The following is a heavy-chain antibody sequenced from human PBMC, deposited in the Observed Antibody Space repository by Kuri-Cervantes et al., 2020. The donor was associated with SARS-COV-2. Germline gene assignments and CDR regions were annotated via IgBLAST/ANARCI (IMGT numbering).Heavy chain of an antibody. Sequence: LSLTCAASGFTFSDYYMSWIRQAPGKGLEWVSYIIISSSYTNYADSVKGRFTISRDNAKNSLYLQMNSLRAEDTAVYYCASSNNTHYYYYGMDVWGQGTTVTVSS. CDR2: IIISSSYT. D-gene: IGHD2/OR15-2a*01. CDR3: ASSNNTHYYYYGMDV. J-gene: IGHJ6*02. V-gene: IGHV3-11*03. CDR1: GFTFSDYY.